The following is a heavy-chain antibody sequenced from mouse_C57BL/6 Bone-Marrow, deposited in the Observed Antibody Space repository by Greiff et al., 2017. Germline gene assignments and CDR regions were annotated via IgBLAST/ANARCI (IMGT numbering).Heavy chain of an antibody. Sequence: QVQLQQPGAELVKPGASVKLSCKASGYTFTSYWMHWVKQRPGQGLEWIGMIHPNSGSTNYNEKFKSKATLTVDNSSSTAYMQLSSLTSEDSAVYYCARWGWLLFLDYGGQGTTLTVSS. D-gene: IGHD2-3*01. V-gene: IGHV1-64*01. CDR1: GYTFTSYW. CDR2: IHPNSGST. J-gene: IGHJ2*01. CDR3: ARWGWLLFLDY.